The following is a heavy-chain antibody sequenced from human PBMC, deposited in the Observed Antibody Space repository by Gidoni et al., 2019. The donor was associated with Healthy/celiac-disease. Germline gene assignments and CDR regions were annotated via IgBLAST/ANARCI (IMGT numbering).Heavy chain of an antibody. V-gene: IGHV4-39*01. CDR2: IYYSGST. CDR1: VGSISSSSSY. J-gene: IGHJ4*02. CDR3: ARQICSGGSCYLDY. D-gene: IGHD2-15*01. Sequence: QLQLQVSGPGLVNPSETLSLTRTVPVGSISSSSSYWGWIRQPPGKGLEWIGSIYYSGSTYYNPSLKSRVTISVDTSKNQFSLKLSSVTAADTAVYYCARQICSGGSCYLDYWGQGTLVTVSS.